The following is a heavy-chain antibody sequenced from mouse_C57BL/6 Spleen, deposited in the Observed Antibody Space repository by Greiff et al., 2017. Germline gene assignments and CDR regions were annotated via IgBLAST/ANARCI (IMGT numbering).Heavy chain of an antibody. CDR1: GFTFSDYY. J-gene: IGHJ2*01. CDR2: ISNGGGST. Sequence: EVKVVESGGGLVQPGGSLKLSCAASGFTFSDYYMYWVRQTPEKRLEWVAYISNGGGSTYYPDTVKGRFTISRDNAKNTLYLQMSRLKSEDTAMYYCARWYLHYFDYWGQGTTLTVSS. CDR3: ARWYLHYFDY. D-gene: IGHD1-3*01. V-gene: IGHV5-12*01.